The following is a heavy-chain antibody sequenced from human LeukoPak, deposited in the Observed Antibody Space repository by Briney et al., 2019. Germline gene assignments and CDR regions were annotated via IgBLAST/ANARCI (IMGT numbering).Heavy chain of an antibody. J-gene: IGHJ5*02. CDR2: ISNRGSP. V-gene: IGHV4-38-2*02. Sequence: PSETLSLTCLVSGFSISSDDCWGWIRQPPGKGLEWIGSISNRGSPYYNPSLKSRVTMSVDTPNNHFSLRLCSVTAADTAVYYCVRDGGFYYTASPNSWFDPWGQGTLVTVSS. D-gene: IGHD2-15*01. CDR3: VRDGGFYYTASPNSWFDP. CDR1: GFSISSDDC.